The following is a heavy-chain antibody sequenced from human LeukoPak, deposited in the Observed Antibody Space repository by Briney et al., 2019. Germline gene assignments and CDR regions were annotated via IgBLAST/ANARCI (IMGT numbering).Heavy chain of an antibody. CDR1: GYTFTSYG. CDR3: ASSKSDGYSISWYGDY. D-gene: IGHD6-13*01. J-gene: IGHJ4*02. Sequence: GASVKVSCKASGYTFTSYGISWVRQAPGQGLEWMGWISAYNGNTNYAQKLQGRVTMTTDTSTSTAYMELRSLRSDDTAVYYCASSKSDGYSISWYGDYWGQGTLVTVSS. CDR2: ISAYNGNT. V-gene: IGHV1-18*01.